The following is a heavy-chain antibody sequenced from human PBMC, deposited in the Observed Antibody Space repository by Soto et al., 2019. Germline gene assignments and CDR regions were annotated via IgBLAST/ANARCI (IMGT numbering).Heavy chain of an antibody. Sequence: GGSLRLSCAASGFTFSSYAMSWVRQAPGKGLEWVPAISGSGGSTYYADSVKGRFTISRDNSKNTLYLQMNSLRAEDTAVYYCAKGGESEFRQGYYYYYYMDVWGKGTTVTVSS. J-gene: IGHJ6*03. V-gene: IGHV3-23*01. CDR3: AKGGESEFRQGYYYYYYMDV. CDR1: GFTFSSYA. CDR2: ISGSGGST. D-gene: IGHD3-16*01.